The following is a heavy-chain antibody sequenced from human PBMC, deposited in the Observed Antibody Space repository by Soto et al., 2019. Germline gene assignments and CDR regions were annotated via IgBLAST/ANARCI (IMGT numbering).Heavy chain of an antibody. CDR3: ARAEGVTGTTSFYYGMDV. CDR1: GYTFTCYY. J-gene: IGHJ6*02. D-gene: IGHD1-20*01. CDR2: INPNSGGT. V-gene: IGHV1-2*04. Sequence: ASVKVSCKASGYTFTCYYMHWVRQAPGQGLEWMGWINPNSGGTNYAQKFQGWVTMTRDTSISTAYMELSRLRSDDTAVYYCARAEGVTGTTSFYYGMDVWGQGTTVTVS.